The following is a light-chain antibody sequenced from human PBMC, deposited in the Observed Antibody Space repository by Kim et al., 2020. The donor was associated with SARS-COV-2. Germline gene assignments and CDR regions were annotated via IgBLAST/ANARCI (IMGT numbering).Light chain of an antibody. J-gene: IGLJ2*01. CDR3: SSYTTSGTLV. Sequence: GQSITSSCIGSSSDIGDSKHVCWYQQHPGKAPKLIIYDITNRPPGLSSRFSGSKSGNTASLTISGLQGEDEAVYYCSSYTTSGTLVFGGGTKVTVL. CDR1: SSDIGDSKH. CDR2: DIT. V-gene: IGLV2-14*03.